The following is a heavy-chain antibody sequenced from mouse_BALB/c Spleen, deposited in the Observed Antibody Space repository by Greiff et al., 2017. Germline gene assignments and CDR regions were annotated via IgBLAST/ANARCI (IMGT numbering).Heavy chain of an antibody. CDR1: GFTFSSYG. J-gene: IGHJ2*01. V-gene: IGHV5-6-3*01. D-gene: IGHD2-14*01. CDR3: AREGYDYFDY. CDR2: INSNGGST. Sequence: EVQLVESGGGLVQPGGSLKLSCAASGFTFSSYGMSWVRQTPDKRLELVATINSNGGSTYYPDSVKGRFTISRDNAKNTLYLQMSSLKSEDTAMYYCAREGYDYFDYWGQGTTLTVSS.